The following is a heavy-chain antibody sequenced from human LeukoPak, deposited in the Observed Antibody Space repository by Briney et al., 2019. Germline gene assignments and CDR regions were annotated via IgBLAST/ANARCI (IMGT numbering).Heavy chain of an antibody. CDR1: GFTFSSYS. D-gene: IGHD4-17*01. CDR2: ISGSGGST. CDR3: AKGYGPDY. V-gene: IGHV3-23*01. Sequence: RPGGSLRLSCAASGFTFSSYSMNWVRQAPGKGLEWVSGISGSGGSTYYADSVKGRFTISRDNSENTLYLQMNSLRAEDTAVYYCAKGYGPDYWGQGTLVTVSS. J-gene: IGHJ4*02.